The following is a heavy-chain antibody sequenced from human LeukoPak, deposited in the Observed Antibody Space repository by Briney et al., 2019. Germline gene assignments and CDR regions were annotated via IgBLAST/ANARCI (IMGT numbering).Heavy chain of an antibody. D-gene: IGHD6-6*01. Sequence: GGSLRLSCAASGFTFSSYTMSWVRQAPGKGLEWVSTITTSDGNTYYADSVKGRFTVSRDNSKNTLFLQMNSLRTEDTAVYYCAKDYYSSSSRFDYWGQGTLVTVSS. CDR1: GFTFSSYT. J-gene: IGHJ4*02. CDR2: ITTSDGNT. CDR3: AKDYYSSSSRFDY. V-gene: IGHV3-23*01.